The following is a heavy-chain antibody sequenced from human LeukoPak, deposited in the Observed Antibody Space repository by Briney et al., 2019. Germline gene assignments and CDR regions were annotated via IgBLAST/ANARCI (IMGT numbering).Heavy chain of an antibody. Sequence: VASVKVSCKASGLTFTSSALQWVRQARGQRLEWIGWIVVGSGNTNYAQKFQERVTITRDMSTSTAYMELSSLRSEDTAVYYCAASYYFDSSGPGYWGQGTLVTVSS. J-gene: IGHJ4*02. V-gene: IGHV1-58*01. D-gene: IGHD3-22*01. CDR3: AASYYFDSSGPGY. CDR1: GLTFTSSA. CDR2: IVVGSGNT.